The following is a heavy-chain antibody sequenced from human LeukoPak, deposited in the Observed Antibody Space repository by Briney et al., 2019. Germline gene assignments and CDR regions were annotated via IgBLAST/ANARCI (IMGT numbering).Heavy chain of an antibody. CDR1: GFTFDDYA. Sequence: PGRSLRLSCAASGFTFDDYAMHWVRQAPGKGLEWVSGISWNSGSIGYADSVKGRFTISRGNAKNSLYLQMNSLRAEDTALYYCAKDMLTYCGGDCQDAFDIWGQGTMVTVSS. J-gene: IGHJ3*02. D-gene: IGHD2-21*02. CDR2: ISWNSGSI. V-gene: IGHV3-9*01. CDR3: AKDMLTYCGGDCQDAFDI.